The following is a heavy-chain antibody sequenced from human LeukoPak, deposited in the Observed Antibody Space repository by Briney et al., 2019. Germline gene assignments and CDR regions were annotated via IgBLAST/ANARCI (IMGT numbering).Heavy chain of an antibody. CDR2: IIPILGIA. V-gene: IGHV1-69*04. Sequence: ASVKVSCKASGGTFSSYAISWVRQAPGQGLEWMGRIIPILGIANYAQKFQGRVTITADKSTSTAYMELSSLRSEDTAVYYCARCGAAVTTHFSHWGQGTLVTVSS. J-gene: IGHJ4*02. CDR1: GGTFSSYA. D-gene: IGHD4-17*01. CDR3: ARCGAAVTTHFSH.